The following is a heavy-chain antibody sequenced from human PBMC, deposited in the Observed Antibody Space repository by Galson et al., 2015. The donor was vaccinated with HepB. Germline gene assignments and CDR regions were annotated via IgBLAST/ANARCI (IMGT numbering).Heavy chain of an antibody. V-gene: IGHV6-1*01. Sequence: CAISGDSVSSNSAAWNWIRQSPSRGLEWLGRTYYRSKWYNDYAVSVKSRITINPDTSKNQFSLQLNSVTPEDTAVYYCARSDIVATSSGYYYYYMDVWGKGTTVTVSS. J-gene: IGHJ6*03. D-gene: IGHD5-12*01. CDR3: ARSDIVATSSGYYYYYMDV. CDR1: GDSVSSNSAA. CDR2: TYYRSKWYN.